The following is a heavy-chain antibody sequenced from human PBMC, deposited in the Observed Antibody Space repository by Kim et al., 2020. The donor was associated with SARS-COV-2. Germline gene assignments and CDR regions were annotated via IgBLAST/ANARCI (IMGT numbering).Heavy chain of an antibody. D-gene: IGHD3-16*02. CDR1: GDFISSHY. Sequence: SETLSLTCTVSGDFISSHYWSWIRQPPGRGLEWIGYVHYTGNTNYNPSLKSRVTISLGTSSDQFSLKLTSVTAADTAIYYCARGIENYLWGSFRSWGQGTLVTVSS. CDR2: VHYTGNT. V-gene: IGHV4-59*11. CDR3: ARGIENYLWGSFRS. J-gene: IGHJ5*02.